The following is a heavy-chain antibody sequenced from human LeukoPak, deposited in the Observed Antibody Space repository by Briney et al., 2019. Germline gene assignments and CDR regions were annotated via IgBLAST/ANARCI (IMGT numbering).Heavy chain of an antibody. V-gene: IGHV3-33*01. CDR3: ARDGYYYDSSGYYYQFDY. CDR1: GFTFSSYG. D-gene: IGHD3-22*01. Sequence: GGSLRLSCAASGFTFSSYGMHWVRQAPGKGLEWVAVIWYDGSNKYYADSVKGRFTISRDNSKNTLYLQMNSLGAEDTAVYYCARDGYYYDSSGYYYQFDYWGQGTLVTVSS. CDR2: IWYDGSNK. J-gene: IGHJ4*02.